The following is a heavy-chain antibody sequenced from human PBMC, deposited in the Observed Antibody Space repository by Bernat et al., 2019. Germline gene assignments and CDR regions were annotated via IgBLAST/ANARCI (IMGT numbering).Heavy chain of an antibody. CDR2: IYWDDDK. J-gene: IGHJ4*02. CDR3: AHRSDGSYYFDY. CDR1: GFSLSTSAVG. Sequence: QITLKESGPTLVKPTQTLTPTCTFSGFSLSTSAVGVGWIRQPPGKALEWLALIYWDDDKRYSPSLKSRLTITKDTSKNQVVLTMTNMDPVDTATYYCAHRSDGSYYFDYWGQGTLVTVSS. V-gene: IGHV2-5*02.